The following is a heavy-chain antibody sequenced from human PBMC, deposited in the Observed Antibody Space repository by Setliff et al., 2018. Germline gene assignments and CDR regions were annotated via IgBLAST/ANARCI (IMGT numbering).Heavy chain of an antibody. Sequence: GGSLRLSCAASGFAFNTYWMHWVRQVPGKGLVWVARINGNGSVANYADAVKGRFTISRDNAKNTLSLQMNTLKAEDTAVYYCTRDIVVFTDIDYYYSGMDVWGQGTAVTVSS. CDR2: INGNGSVA. D-gene: IGHD2-21*01. CDR1: GFAFNTYW. CDR3: TRDIVVFTDIDYYYSGMDV. V-gene: IGHV3-74*01. J-gene: IGHJ6*02.